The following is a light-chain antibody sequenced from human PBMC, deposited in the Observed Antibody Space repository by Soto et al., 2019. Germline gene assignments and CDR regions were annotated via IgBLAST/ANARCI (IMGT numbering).Light chain of an antibody. Sequence: ETVLTQSPGTLSLSPGERATVSCRASQSVGGSSLAWYQQRPGQAPRLLIYDTSKRATGIPDRFSGSGSGTDFTLTISRLEPEDFAVYYCQQYQNSPRTFGQGIKVEIK. V-gene: IGKV3-20*01. CDR1: QSVGGSS. CDR3: QQYQNSPRT. J-gene: IGKJ1*01. CDR2: DTS.